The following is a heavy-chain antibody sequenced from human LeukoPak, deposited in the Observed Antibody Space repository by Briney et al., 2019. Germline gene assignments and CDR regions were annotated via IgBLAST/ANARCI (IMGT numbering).Heavy chain of an antibody. CDR2: IHYSGST. D-gene: IGHD6-13*01. J-gene: IGHJ4*02. CDR1: GGSINSYY. Sequence: PSETLSLTCTVSGGSINSYYWSWIRQPPGKGLEWIGYIHYSGSTDYNPSLKSRVSISADTSKNQFSLKLSSVTAADTAVYYCATGRYLQLINYWGQGTLVTASS. CDR3: ATGRYLQLINY. V-gene: IGHV4-59*01.